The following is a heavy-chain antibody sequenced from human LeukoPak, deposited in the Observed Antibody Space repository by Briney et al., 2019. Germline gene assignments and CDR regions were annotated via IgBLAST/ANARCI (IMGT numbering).Heavy chain of an antibody. Sequence: GGSLRLSCAASGCTFSSYWMHWVRQAPGEGLVWVSRIHSDGRTTDYADSVKGRFTISRDNAKNTVNLQMNSLRAEDTAVYYCARDPRGGTLDYWGQGALVTVSS. D-gene: IGHD3-10*01. CDR2: IHSDGRTT. V-gene: IGHV3-74*01. CDR1: GCTFSSYW. CDR3: ARDPRGGTLDY. J-gene: IGHJ4*02.